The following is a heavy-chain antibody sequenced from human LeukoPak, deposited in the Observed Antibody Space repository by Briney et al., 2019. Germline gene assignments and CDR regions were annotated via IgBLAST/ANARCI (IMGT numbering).Heavy chain of an antibody. CDR1: GFTFSSYA. Sequence: PGGSLRLSCAASGFTFSSYAMSWVRQAPGKGLEWVSTIRSSGGTTYYADSVKGRFTISRDNSMNTLYLQMNSLRAEDTAIYYCAKGMTTLTTGSDCWGQGTLVTVSS. CDR2: IRSSGGTT. CDR3: AKGMTTLTTGSDC. V-gene: IGHV3-23*01. D-gene: IGHD4-11*01. J-gene: IGHJ4*02.